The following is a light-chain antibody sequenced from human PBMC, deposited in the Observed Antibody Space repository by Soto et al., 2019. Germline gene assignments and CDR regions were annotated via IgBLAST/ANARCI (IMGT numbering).Light chain of an antibody. J-gene: IGKJ5*01. Sequence: EIVLAQSPGTLSLSPGEGATLSCRASQSVSTNFFAWYQQKPGQAPRLLIYGASTRATGIPDRFSGSGSGTDFTLTISGLEPEDSAVYYCQQYGRSLFTFGQGTRLEIK. CDR3: QQYGRSLFT. V-gene: IGKV3-20*01. CDR1: QSVSTNF. CDR2: GAS.